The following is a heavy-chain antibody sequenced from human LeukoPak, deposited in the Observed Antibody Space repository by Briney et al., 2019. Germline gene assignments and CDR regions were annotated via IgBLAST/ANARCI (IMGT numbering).Heavy chain of an antibody. CDR2: ISWNSGSI. Sequence: GRSLRLSCAASGFTFDDYAMHWVRQAPGKGLEWVSGISWNSGSIGYADSVKGRFTISRDNAKNSLYLQMNSLRAEDTALYYCAKVTPRYYYYYGMDVWGQGTTVTVS. CDR1: GFTFDDYA. V-gene: IGHV3-9*01. J-gene: IGHJ6*02. CDR3: AKVTPRYYYYYGMDV.